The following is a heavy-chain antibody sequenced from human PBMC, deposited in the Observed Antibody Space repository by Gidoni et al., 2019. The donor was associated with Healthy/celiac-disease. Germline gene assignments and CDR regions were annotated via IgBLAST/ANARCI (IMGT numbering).Heavy chain of an antibody. CDR1: GYTFTSYD. CDR2: MNPNSGNT. CDR3: ARAYYYYYGMDV. V-gene: IGHV1-8*01. J-gene: IGHJ6*02. Sequence: QVQLVQSGAEVKKPGASVKVYCQASGYTFTSYDINWVRQATGQGLEWMGWMNPNSGNTGYAQKFQSRVTMTRNTSISTAYMELSSLRSEDTAVYYCARAYYYYYGMDVWGQGTTVTVSS.